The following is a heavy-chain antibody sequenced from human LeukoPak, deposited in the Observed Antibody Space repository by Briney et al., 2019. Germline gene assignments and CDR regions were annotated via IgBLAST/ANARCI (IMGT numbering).Heavy chain of an antibody. CDR2: IDWDDDK. CDR3: ARKNSGSYFDY. CDR1: GFSLTTSKMC. D-gene: IGHD1-26*01. Sequence: SGPALVKXTQTLTLTCTFSGFSLTTSKMCVSWIRQPPGKALEWLARIDWDDDKYYSTSLKTRLTISKDTSKNQVVLTMTNMDPVDTATYCCARKNSGSYFDYWGQGTLVTVSS. V-gene: IGHV2-70*11. J-gene: IGHJ4*02.